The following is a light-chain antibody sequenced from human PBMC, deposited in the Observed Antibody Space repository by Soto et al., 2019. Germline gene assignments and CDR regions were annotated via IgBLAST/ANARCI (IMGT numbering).Light chain of an antibody. CDR2: GAS. V-gene: IGKV3-15*01. CDR1: QRVSSN. CDR3: QQYNNWPSIT. Sequence: EIVMTQSTVTLSVSPGERATLSCRASQRVSSNVAWYQQKPGQAPRLLIYGASTRATGIPARFSGSGSGTDFTLTISSLQSEDFAVYYCQQYNNWPSITFGQGTKVDIK. J-gene: IGKJ1*01.